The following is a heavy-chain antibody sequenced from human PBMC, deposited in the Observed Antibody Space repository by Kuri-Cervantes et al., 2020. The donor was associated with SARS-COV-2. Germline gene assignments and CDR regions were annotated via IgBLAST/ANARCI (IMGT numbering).Heavy chain of an antibody. CDR1: GGSISSYY. V-gene: IGHV4-59*01. J-gene: IGHJ6*03. Sequence: GSLRLSCTVSGGSISSYYWSWIRQPPGKGLEWIGYIYYSGSTNYNPSLNSRVTISVDTSKNQFSLKLSSVTAADTAVYYCARGSNAPYYYYYMDVWGKGTTVTVAS. CDR3: ARGSNAPYYYYYMDV. CDR2: IYYSGST.